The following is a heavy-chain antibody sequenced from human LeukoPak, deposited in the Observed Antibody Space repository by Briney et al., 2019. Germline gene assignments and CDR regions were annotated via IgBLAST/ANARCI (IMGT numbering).Heavy chain of an antibody. D-gene: IGHD3-16*02. V-gene: IGHV3-7*01. CDR2: IEDDGDQK. Sequence: PGGSLRVSCVASGFTFGNYWMSWVRQAPGKGLEFVGNIEDDGDQKNYVDSVKGRFTISRDNLKNSLYLQMNSLRVEDTAVYYCARDINRGQSDFDYWGQGVLVTVSS. J-gene: IGHJ4*02. CDR1: GFTFGNYW. CDR3: ARDINRGQSDFDY.